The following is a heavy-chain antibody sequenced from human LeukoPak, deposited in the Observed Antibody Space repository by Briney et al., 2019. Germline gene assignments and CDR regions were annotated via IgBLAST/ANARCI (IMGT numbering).Heavy chain of an antibody. V-gene: IGHV1-69*13. Sequence: SVKVSCKASAYTFTTYSIHWVRQAPGQGLEWMGGIIPIFGTANYAQKFQGRVTITADESTSTAYMELSSLRSEDTAVYYCARAPRSWGFDYWGQGTLVTVSS. D-gene: IGHD7-27*01. CDR2: IIPIFGTA. J-gene: IGHJ4*02. CDR3: ARAPRSWGFDY. CDR1: AYTFTTYS.